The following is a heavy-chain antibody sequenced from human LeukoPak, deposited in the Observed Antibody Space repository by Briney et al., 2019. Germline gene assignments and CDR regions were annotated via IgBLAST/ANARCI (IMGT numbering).Heavy chain of an antibody. J-gene: IGHJ4*02. V-gene: IGHV3-21*01. CDR3: ATATRVVLTTSPRGGY. D-gene: IGHD4-17*01. CDR2: ISSSSSYI. CDR1: GFTFSSYS. Sequence: PGGSLRLSCAASGFTFSSYSMNWVRQAPGKGLEWVSSISSSSSYIYYADSVKGRFTISRDNAKNSLYLQMNSLRAEDTAVYYCATATRVVLTTSPRGGYWGQGTLVTVSS.